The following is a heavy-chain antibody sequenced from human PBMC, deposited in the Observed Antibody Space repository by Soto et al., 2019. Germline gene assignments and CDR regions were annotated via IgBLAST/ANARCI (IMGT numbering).Heavy chain of an antibody. CDR3: ARTDSGSYGDHFDY. D-gene: IGHD1-26*01. CDR1: GGSISSYY. V-gene: IGHV4-59*01. CDR2: IYNSGST. J-gene: IGHJ4*02. Sequence: PSETLSLTCTVSGGSISSYYWSWIRQPPGKGLEWIGYIYNSGSTNYNPSLKSRVTISVDTSKNQFSLKLSSVTAADTAVHYCARTDSGSYGDHFDYWGQGALVTVSS.